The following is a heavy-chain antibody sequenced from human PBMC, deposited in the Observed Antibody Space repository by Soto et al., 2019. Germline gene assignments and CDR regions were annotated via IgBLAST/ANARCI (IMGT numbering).Heavy chain of an antibody. CDR3: ARDLGGGGFGELRGVDY. V-gene: IGHV3-30-3*01. D-gene: IGHD3-10*01. CDR2: ISYDGSNK. Sequence: QVQLVESGGGVVQPGRSLRLSCAASGFTFSSYAMHWVRQAPGKGLEWVAVISYDGSNKYYADSVKGRFTISRDNSKNRLYLKMNSRRVGDTGVYYCARDLGGGGFGELRGVDYWGQGTLVTVSS. J-gene: IGHJ4*02. CDR1: GFTFSSYA.